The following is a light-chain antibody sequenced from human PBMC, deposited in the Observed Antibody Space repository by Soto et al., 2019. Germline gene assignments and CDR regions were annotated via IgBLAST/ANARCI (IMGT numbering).Light chain of an antibody. J-gene: IGKJ1*01. CDR2: DPS. CDR1: QSVSSSS. CDR3: QHYGTSMWT. Sequence: EIVLTQSPGTLSLSPGGRATLSCRASQSVSSSSLSWYQQKPGQAPRLLIYDPSSRATDIPDRFSGSGSGTDFTLTISRLEPEDFTVYYCQHYGTSMWTFGQGTTVEIK. V-gene: IGKV3-20*01.